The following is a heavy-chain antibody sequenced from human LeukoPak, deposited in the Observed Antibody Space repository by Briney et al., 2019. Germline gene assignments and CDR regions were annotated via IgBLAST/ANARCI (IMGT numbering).Heavy chain of an antibody. CDR3: ARDGWSPLDY. V-gene: IGHV3-7*01. CDR2: IKQDGSEK. Sequence: GGSLRLSCAASGFTFSLYWMNWVRRAPGKGLEWVANIKQDGSEKNYVDSVKGRFTISRDNAKNSLYLQMNSLRAEDTAVYYCARDGWSPLDYWGQGTLVTVSS. J-gene: IGHJ4*02. CDR1: GFTFSLYW. D-gene: IGHD1-26*01.